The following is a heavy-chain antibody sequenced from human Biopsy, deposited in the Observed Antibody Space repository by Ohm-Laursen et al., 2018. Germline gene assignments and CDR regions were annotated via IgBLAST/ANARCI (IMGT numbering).Heavy chain of an antibody. Sequence: TLPLTCTVSGDSVSSGSFYWTWIRQPPGQGLEYIGYIYDRGSTANYNPSLESRVTMSVDMPKNQFSLKLSSVTAADTAIYYCARGMRSSGWPYFDSWGQETLVTVSS. J-gene: IGHJ4*02. CDR2: IYDRGSTA. V-gene: IGHV4-61*01. CDR3: ARGMRSSGWPYFDS. CDR1: GDSVSSGSFY. D-gene: IGHD6-19*01.